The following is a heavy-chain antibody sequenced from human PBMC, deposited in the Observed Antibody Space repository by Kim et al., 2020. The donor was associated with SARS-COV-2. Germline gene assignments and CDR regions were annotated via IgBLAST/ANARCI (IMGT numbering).Heavy chain of an antibody. CDR2: MFYSGST. J-gene: IGHJ6*01. D-gene: IGHD3-16*01. V-gene: IGHV4-39*07. Sequence: SETLSLTCTVSGGSISTSPYYCAWIRQSPGKGLEWLGSMFYSGSTYYNPSLNSRVTISVDTSKTQFSLKLTSVTAAAPAVYYCSRYAYYGPSYSGMDVW. CDR1: GGSISTSPYY. CDR3: SRYAYYGPSYSGMDV.